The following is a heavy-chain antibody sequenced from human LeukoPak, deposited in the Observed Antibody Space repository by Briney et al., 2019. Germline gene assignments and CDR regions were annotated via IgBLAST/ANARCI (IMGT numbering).Heavy chain of an antibody. D-gene: IGHD6-19*01. Sequence: ASVKVSCKASGYTFTSYGISWVRQAPGQGLEWMGWISAYNGNTNYAQKLQGRVTMTTDTSTSTAYMELRSLRSDDTAVYYCAREMYGSGWYNYYYYYYMDVWGKRTTVTVSS. CDR3: AREMYGSGWYNYYYYYYMDV. J-gene: IGHJ6*03. CDR1: GYTFTSYG. V-gene: IGHV1-18*01. CDR2: ISAYNGNT.